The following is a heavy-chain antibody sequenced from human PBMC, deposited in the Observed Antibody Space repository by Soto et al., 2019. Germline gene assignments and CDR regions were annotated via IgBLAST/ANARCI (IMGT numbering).Heavy chain of an antibody. D-gene: IGHD2-15*01. J-gene: IGHJ4*02. CDR1: GFTFSSYS. CDR3: AKCSHHMLNPQGGSTVDY. CDR2: ISGSGGST. Sequence: XESLSLSCAASGFTFSSYSMSWVRQAPGKGLEWVSAISGSGGSTYYADSVKGRFTISRDNSKNTLYLQMNSLRAEDTAVYYCAKCSHHMLNPQGGSTVDYWGQGTLVTFSS. V-gene: IGHV3-23*01.